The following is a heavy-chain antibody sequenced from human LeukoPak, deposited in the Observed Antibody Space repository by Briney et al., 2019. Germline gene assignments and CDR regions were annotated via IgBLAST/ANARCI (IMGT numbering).Heavy chain of an antibody. Sequence: PSETLSLTCAVYGGSFSGYYWSWIRQPPGKGLEWIGEINHSGSTNYNPSLKSRVTISVDTSKNQFSLKLSSVTAADTAVYYCARAEGANTFDYWGQGTLVTVSS. D-gene: IGHD1-26*01. V-gene: IGHV4-34*01. CDR2: INHSGST. J-gene: IGHJ4*02. CDR1: GGSFSGYY. CDR3: ARAEGANTFDY.